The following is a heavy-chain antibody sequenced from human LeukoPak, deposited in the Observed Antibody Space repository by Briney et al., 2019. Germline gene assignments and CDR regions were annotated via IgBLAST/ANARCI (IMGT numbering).Heavy chain of an antibody. V-gene: IGHV3-30*02. CDR2: IRYDGSNK. Sequence: PGGSLRLSCAASGFTFSSYGMRWVRQAPGKGLEWVAFIRYDGSNKYYADSVKGRFTISRDNSKNTLYLQMNSLRAEDTAVYYCAKDIVVVGDGGDYWGQGTLVTVSS. CDR3: AKDIVVVGDGGDY. CDR1: GFTFSSYG. J-gene: IGHJ4*02. D-gene: IGHD2-2*01.